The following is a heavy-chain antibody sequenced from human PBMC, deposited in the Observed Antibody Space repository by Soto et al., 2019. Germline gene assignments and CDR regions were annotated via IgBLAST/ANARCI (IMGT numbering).Heavy chain of an antibody. D-gene: IGHD5-12*01. CDR3: ASQKRGYSGYDFDY. Sequence: SETLSLTCTVSGGSISSGDYYWSWIRQPPGKGLEWIGYIYYSGSTYYNPSLKSRVTISVDTSKNQFSLKLSSVTAADTAVYYCASQKRGYSGYDFDYWGQGTLVTVSS. CDR2: IYYSGST. J-gene: IGHJ4*02. V-gene: IGHV4-30-4*01. CDR1: GGSISSGDYY.